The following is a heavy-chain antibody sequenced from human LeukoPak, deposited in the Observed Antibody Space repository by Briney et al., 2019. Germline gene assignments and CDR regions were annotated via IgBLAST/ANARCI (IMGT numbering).Heavy chain of an antibody. Sequence: GGSLRLSCAASGFTFSSYAMSWVRQAPGKGLEWVSTISGSGESTYYADSVKGRFTVSRDNSKNTLFLQINSLRPEDTAVYYCAKDCELGINWNPFDSWGQGTLVIVSS. CDR3: AKDCELGINWNPFDS. D-gene: IGHD1-20*01. CDR1: GFTFSSYA. CDR2: ISGSGEST. V-gene: IGHV3-23*01. J-gene: IGHJ4*02.